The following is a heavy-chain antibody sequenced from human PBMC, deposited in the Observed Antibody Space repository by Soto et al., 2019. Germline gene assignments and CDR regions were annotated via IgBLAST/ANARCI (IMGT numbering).Heavy chain of an antibody. V-gene: IGHV1-69*06. Sequence: SVKVSCKASGGTFSSYAISWVRQAPGQGLEWMRGIIPIFGTANYAQKFQGRVTITADKSTSTAYMELSSLRSEDTAVYYCARESLGTSWFDPWGQGTLVTVSS. J-gene: IGHJ5*02. CDR1: GGTFSSYA. CDR2: IIPIFGTA. D-gene: IGHD1-7*01. CDR3: ARESLGTSWFDP.